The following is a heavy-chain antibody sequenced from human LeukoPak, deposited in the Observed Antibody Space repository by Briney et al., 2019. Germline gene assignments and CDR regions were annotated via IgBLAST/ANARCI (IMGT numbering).Heavy chain of an antibody. Sequence: GGSLRLSCAASGFTFSSYWMHWVRQAPGKGLVWVSRINGDESSTSYADSVKGRFTISRDNARNTLCLQMSSLRVEDTAVYYCARVGPGLMAFWGQGTLVTVSS. CDR3: ARVGPGLMAF. D-gene: IGHD3-16*01. V-gene: IGHV3-74*01. CDR1: GFTFSSYW. J-gene: IGHJ1*01. CDR2: INGDESST.